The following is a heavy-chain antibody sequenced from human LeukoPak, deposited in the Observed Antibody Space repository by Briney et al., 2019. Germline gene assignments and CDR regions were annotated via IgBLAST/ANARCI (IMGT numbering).Heavy chain of an antibody. V-gene: IGHV4-34*01. J-gene: IGHJ4*02. D-gene: IGHD6-6*01. Sequence: SETLSLTCAVYGGSFSGYYWSWIRQPPGKGLEWIGEINHSGSTNYNPSLKSRVTISVDTSKNQFSLKLSSVTAADTAVYYCARQVLEYSSSANMDFDYWGQGTLVTVSS. CDR3: ARQVLEYSSSANMDFDY. CDR2: INHSGST. CDR1: GGSFSGYY.